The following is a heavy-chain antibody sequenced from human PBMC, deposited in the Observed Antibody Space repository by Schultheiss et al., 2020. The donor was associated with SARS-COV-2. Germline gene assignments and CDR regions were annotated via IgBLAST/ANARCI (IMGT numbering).Heavy chain of an antibody. J-gene: IGHJ5*02. CDR3: ARGCGTVPKRGFWFDP. Sequence: SQTLSLTCAVYGGSFSGYYWSWIRQPPGKGLEWIGYIYYSGSTNYNPSLKSRVTISVDTSKNQFSLKLSSVTAADTAVYYCARGCGTVPKRGFWFDPWGQGTLVTVSS. D-gene: IGHD2-15*01. CDR2: IYYSGST. V-gene: IGHV4-59*12. CDR1: GGSFSGYY.